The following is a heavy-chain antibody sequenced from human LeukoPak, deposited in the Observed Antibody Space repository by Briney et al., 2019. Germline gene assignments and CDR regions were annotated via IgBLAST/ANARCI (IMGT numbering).Heavy chain of an antibody. J-gene: IGHJ4*02. V-gene: IGHV3-21*01. Sequence: PGGSLRLSCAASGFTFSSYSMNWVRQAPGKGLEWVSSISSSSSYIYYADSVKGRFTISRDNAKNSLYLQMNSLRAEDTAVYYCARDDYSYGQPYHFDYWGQGTLATVSS. CDR1: GFTFSSYS. CDR2: ISSSSSYI. D-gene: IGHD5-18*01. CDR3: ARDDYSYGQPYHFDY.